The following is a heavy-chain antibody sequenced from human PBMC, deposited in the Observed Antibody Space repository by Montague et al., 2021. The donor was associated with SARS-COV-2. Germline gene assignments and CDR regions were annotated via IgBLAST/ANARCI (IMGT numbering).Heavy chain of an antibody. Sequence: SETLSLTRTVSSASISNDIYYWGWIRQPPGKGPEWIGGSRYGGTSYYXPSLKSRVTISIDTSKNQCSLTMTAATAADTAVYFCARQDIQLRFDLWGRGTLVTASS. V-gene: IGHV4-39*01. D-gene: IGHD1-1*01. CDR2: SRYGGTS. CDR3: ARQDIQLRFDL. J-gene: IGHJ2*01. CDR1: SASISNDIYY.